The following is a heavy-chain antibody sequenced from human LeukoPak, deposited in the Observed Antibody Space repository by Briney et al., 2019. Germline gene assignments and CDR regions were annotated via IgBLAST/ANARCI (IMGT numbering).Heavy chain of an antibody. V-gene: IGHV4-30-4*08. CDR1: GGSIGSGDYY. CDR3: ARAPPTYFWSGYGYYYMDV. CDR2: IYYSGST. J-gene: IGHJ6*03. Sequence: SETLSLTCTVSGGSIGSGDYYWSWIRQPPGKGLEWIGYIYYSGSTYYNPSLKSRVTISVDTSKNQFSLKLSSVTAADTAVYYCARAPPTYFWSGYGYYYMDVWGKGTTVTVSS. D-gene: IGHD3-3*01.